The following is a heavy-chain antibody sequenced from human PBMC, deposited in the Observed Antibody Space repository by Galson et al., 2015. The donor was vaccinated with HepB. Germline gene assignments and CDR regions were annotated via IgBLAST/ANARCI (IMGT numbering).Heavy chain of an antibody. J-gene: IGHJ6*02. D-gene: IGHD3-10*01. CDR3: ARESGGYGSGSYYSRNYYYYGMDV. V-gene: IGHV3-11*06. CDR1: GFTFSDYY. Sequence: SLRLSCAASGFTFSDYYMSWIRQAPGKGLEWVSYISSSSSYTNYADSVKGRFTISRDNAKNSLYLQMNSLRAEDTAVYYCARESGGYGSGSYYSRNYYYYGMDVWGQGTTVTVSS. CDR2: ISSSSSYT.